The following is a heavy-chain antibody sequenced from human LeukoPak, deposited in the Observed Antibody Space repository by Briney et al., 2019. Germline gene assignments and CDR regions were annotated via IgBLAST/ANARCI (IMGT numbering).Heavy chain of an antibody. V-gene: IGHV3-74*01. Sequence: PGGSLRLSCAASGFTFSPYWMHWVRQAPGKGLLWVSRINSDGSSTSYADSVKGRFTISRDNAKNTLYLQMNSLRAEDTGVYYCARDRNTGSSYENLFEYWGQGTLVTVSP. CDR1: GFTFSPYW. J-gene: IGHJ4*02. CDR2: INSDGSST. D-gene: IGHD1-26*01. CDR3: ARDRNTGSSYENLFEY.